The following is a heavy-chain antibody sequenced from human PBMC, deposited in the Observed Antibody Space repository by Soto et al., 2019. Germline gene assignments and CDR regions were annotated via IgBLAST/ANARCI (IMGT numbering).Heavy chain of an antibody. CDR2: TYYRSNWRH. J-gene: IGHJ4*02. Sequence: RSQTLSLTCAISGDSVSSNSAAWNWIRSSPSRGLEWLGRTYYRSNWRHDYAVSVKSRITVNPDTSKNHFSLQLNSVTPDDTAVYHCARGVAGSGFAFCGQGTLPTVTS. D-gene: IGHD2-15*01. CDR1: GDSVSSNSAA. V-gene: IGHV6-1*01. CDR3: ARGVAGSGFAF.